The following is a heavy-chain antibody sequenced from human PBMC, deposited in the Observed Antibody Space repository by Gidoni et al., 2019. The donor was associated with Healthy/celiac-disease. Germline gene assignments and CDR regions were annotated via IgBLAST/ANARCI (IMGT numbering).Heavy chain of an antibody. CDR3: ARDLRHCSGGSCYYDAFDI. CDR2: ISSSSSYI. D-gene: IGHD2-15*01. V-gene: IGHV3-21*01. J-gene: IGHJ3*02. CDR1: GFTFGSYR. Sequence: EVQLVESGGGLVKHGGSLRLSCAASGFTFGSYRLHWDRQAPGKGLEWVSSISSSSSYIYYADSVKGRFTISRDNANNSLYLQMNSLRAEDTAVYYCARDLRHCSGGSCYYDAFDIWGQGTMVTVSS.